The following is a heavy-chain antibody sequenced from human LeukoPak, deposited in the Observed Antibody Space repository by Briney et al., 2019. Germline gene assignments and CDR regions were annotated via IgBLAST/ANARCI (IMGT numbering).Heavy chain of an antibody. CDR3: ARGGYYDSMMVPPNYYYGMDV. Sequence: PGGSLRLSCAASGFTFSSNYMSWVRQAPGKGLEWVSVIYSGGSTYYADSVKGRFTISRDNSKNTLYLQMNSLRAEDTAVYYCARGGYYDSMMVPPNYYYGMDVWGQGTTVTVSS. CDR1: GFTFSSNY. D-gene: IGHD3-22*01. J-gene: IGHJ6*02. CDR2: IYSGGST. V-gene: IGHV3-53*01.